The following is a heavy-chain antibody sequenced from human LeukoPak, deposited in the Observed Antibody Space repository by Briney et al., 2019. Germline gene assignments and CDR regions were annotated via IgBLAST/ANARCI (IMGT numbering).Heavy chain of an antibody. J-gene: IGHJ4*02. Sequence: SETLSLTCTVSGGSISSYYWSWMRQPPGKGLEWIGYIYYSGNTKYNPSLKSRVTISVDTSKNQFSLKLSSVTAADTAVYYCARGVYIAAAQYGYWGQGTLVTVSS. CDR2: IYYSGNT. CDR1: GGSISSYY. V-gene: IGHV4-59*01. D-gene: IGHD6-13*01. CDR3: ARGVYIAAAQYGY.